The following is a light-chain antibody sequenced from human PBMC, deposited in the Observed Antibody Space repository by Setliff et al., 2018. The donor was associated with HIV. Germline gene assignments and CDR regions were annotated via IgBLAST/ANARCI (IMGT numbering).Light chain of an antibody. CDR3: CSNTGSNTYV. V-gene: IGLV2-23*01. CDR1: SSDIGRYNL. Sequence: QSVLTQPASVSGSPGQPITISCTGTSSDIGRYNLVSWYQQCPGKAPKLMIYQATKRPSGVSNRFSGSKSGNTASLTISGLQAEDEADYYCCSNTGSNTYVFGSGTKVTVL. J-gene: IGLJ1*01. CDR2: QAT.